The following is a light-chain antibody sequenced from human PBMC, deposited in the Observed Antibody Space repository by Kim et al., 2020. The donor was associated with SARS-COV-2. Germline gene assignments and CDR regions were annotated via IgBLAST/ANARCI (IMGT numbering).Light chain of an antibody. CDR2: RDS. V-gene: IGLV3-9*01. Sequence: VALGQTARITCGGNNIGSKNVHWYQQRPGQAPVLVIYRDSNRPSGIPERFSGSNSGNTATLTISRAQAGDEADYYCHVWDSSTGVFGTGTKVTVL. J-gene: IGLJ1*01. CDR1: NIGSKN. CDR3: HVWDSSTGV.